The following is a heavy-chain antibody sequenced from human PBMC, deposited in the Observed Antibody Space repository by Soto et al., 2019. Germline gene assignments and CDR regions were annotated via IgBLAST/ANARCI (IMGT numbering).Heavy chain of an antibody. V-gene: IGHV1-18*01. J-gene: IGHJ5*02. CDR1: GYTFTSYG. CDR2: ISAYNGNT. D-gene: IGHD1-7*01. Sequence: APVKVSCKASGYTFTSYGISWVRQAPGQGLEWMGWISAYNGNTNYAQKLQGRVTMTTDTSTSTAYMELRSLRSDDTAVYYCARAELELLDSWFDPWGQGTLVTVSS. CDR3: ARAELELLDSWFDP.